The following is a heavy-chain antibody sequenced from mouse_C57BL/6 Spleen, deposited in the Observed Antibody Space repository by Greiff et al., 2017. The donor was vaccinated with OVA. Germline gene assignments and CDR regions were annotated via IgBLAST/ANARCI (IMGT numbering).Heavy chain of an antibody. V-gene: IGHV2-6*03. D-gene: IGHD2-4*01. CDR2: IWSDGST. CDR3: ARGDDYDGQAWFAY. J-gene: IGHJ3*01. CDR1: GFSFTSYG. Sequence: VQLVESGPGLVAPSQSLSITCTVSGFSFTSYGVHWVRQPPGKGLEWLVVIWSDGSTTYNSALKSRLSISKDNSKSQVFLKMNSLQTDDTAMYYCARGDDYDGQAWFAYWGQGTLVTVSA.